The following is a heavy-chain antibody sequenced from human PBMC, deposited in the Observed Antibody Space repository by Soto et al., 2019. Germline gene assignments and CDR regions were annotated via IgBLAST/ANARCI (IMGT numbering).Heavy chain of an antibody. D-gene: IGHD3-3*01. Sequence: PSVKPSCKASGYTFITYGITWVRQAPGQGLEWMGWISPYNGNPNYAQKLQGRVTMTTDTSTSTAYMELRGLRSDDTAVYYCARGITIFGVVPYYYYMDVWDKGTTVTVSS. J-gene: IGHJ6*03. V-gene: IGHV1-18*01. CDR3: ARGITIFGVVPYYYYMDV. CDR2: ISPYNGNP. CDR1: GYTFITYG.